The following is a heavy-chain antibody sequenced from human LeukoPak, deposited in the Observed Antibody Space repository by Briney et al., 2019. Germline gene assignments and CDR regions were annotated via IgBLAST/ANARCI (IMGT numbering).Heavy chain of an antibody. CDR2: ISYDGSNK. D-gene: IGHD2-15*01. J-gene: IGHJ6*02. V-gene: IGHV3-30-3*01. CDR3: ARAGRKYCSGGSCYYGMDV. Sequence: GRSLRLSWAASGFTFSSYAMHWVRQAPGKGLEWVAVISYDGSNKYYADSVKGRFTISRDNSKNTLYLQMNSLRAEDTAVYYCARAGRKYCSGGSCYYGMDVWGQGTLVTVSS. CDR1: GFTFSSYA.